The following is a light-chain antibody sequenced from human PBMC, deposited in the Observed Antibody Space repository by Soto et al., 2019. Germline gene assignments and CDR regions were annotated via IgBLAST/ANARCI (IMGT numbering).Light chain of an antibody. CDR1: QGISRY. CDR2: AAS. V-gene: IGKV1-8*01. J-gene: IGKJ1*01. Sequence: AIQMPPSPSSLSASFWARVTITFRASQGISRYLAWYQQKPGKAPQLLIYAASTLQSGVPSRFSGSGSGTDFTLTISCLQSEDFATYYCQQYYSYPTFGQGTKVDNK. CDR3: QQYYSYPT.